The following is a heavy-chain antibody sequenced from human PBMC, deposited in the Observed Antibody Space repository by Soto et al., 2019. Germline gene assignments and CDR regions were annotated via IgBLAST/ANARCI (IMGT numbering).Heavy chain of an antibody. D-gene: IGHD6-6*01. V-gene: IGHV5-10-1*01. J-gene: IGHJ6*02. CDR2: IDPSDSYT. CDR1: GYSFTSYW. CDR3: ARISSIAARPPYYYGMDV. Sequence: GESLKISCKGSGYSFTSYWISWVRQMPGKGLEWMGRIDPSDSYTNYSPSFQGHVTTSADKSISTAYLQWSSLKASDTAMYYCARISSIAARPPYYYGMDVWGQGTTVTVSS.